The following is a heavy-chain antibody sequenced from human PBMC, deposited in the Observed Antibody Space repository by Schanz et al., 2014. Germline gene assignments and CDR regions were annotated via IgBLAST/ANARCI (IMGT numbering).Heavy chain of an antibody. J-gene: IGHJ4*02. Sequence: QVQLVQSGAEVKKPGASVRVSCKVSGYAFTTYGISWVRQAPGQGLEWMGMINPSGGSTTYAQKFQGRVTMTRDTSTSTVYMELSSLRSEDTAVYYCARDQSPYTNSSDVRYFDYWGQGSLVTVSS. D-gene: IGHD6-6*01. CDR3: ARDQSPYTNSSDVRYFDY. CDR2: INPSGGST. CDR1: GYAFTTYG. V-gene: IGHV1-46*01.